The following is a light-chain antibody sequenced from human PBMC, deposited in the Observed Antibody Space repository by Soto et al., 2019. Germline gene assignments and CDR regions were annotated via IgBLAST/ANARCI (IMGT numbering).Light chain of an antibody. CDR1: QSISTN. Sequence: EIVMTQSPATLSVSPGERATLSCRARQSISTNLAWYQQKPGQAPRLLIYDASTRDTGVPARFSGSGSGTDFTLTISSLQSEDFAVYFCQQYNNWPPLTFGGGTKVDMK. V-gene: IGKV3-15*01. J-gene: IGKJ4*01. CDR2: DAS. CDR3: QQYNNWPPLT.